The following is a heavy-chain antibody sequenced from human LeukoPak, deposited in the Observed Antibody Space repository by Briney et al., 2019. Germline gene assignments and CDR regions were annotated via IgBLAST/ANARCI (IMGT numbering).Heavy chain of an antibody. V-gene: IGHV3-23*01. Sequence: GGSLRLSCAASGFTFSNYAISWVRQAAGKGLEWVSSITGGGQTFYADSVKGRFTISRDNSKDTLFLQMSSLRAEDTAKYYCAKDLPYYYDSSGSGDAFDIWGRGTMVTVST. CDR3: AKDLPYYYDSSGSGDAFDI. CDR1: GFTFSNYA. CDR2: ITGGGQT. J-gene: IGHJ3*02. D-gene: IGHD3-22*01.